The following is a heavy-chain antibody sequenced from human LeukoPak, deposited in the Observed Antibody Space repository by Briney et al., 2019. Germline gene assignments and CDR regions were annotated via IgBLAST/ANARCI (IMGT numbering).Heavy chain of an antibody. CDR1: GGSVSSRSYF. CDR3: ATPRDYDYIWGSYRLDY. CDR2: MYYFGST. J-gene: IGHJ4*02. D-gene: IGHD3-16*02. V-gene: IGHV4-39*07. Sequence: SETLSLTCSVSGGSVSSRSYFWGWIRQPPGKGLEWIGSMYYFGSTNYNPSLKSRVTISLDTSKNQVSLKLSSVTAADTAAYYCATPRDYDYIWGSYRLDYWGQGTLVTVSS.